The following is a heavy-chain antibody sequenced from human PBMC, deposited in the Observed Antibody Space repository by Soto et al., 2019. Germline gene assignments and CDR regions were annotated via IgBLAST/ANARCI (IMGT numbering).Heavy chain of an antibody. CDR3: ATSFRYFDN. J-gene: IGHJ4*02. V-gene: IGHV3-23*01. D-gene: IGHD3-9*01. Sequence: XSLRLSCAGAGFTPTTTPLRCVRQPPGKGLEWVTTISGTASRTYYVDSVKGRFFISRDNSKNTVTLQMNNLTLDDTAVYYCATSFRYFDNWGQGTRVTVSS. CDR1: GFTPTTTP. CDR2: ISGTASRT.